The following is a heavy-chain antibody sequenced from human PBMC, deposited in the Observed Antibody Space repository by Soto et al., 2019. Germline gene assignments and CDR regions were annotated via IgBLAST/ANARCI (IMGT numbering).Heavy chain of an antibody. CDR2: INPNSGGT. CDR3: ARSGLLGYSSGWYVTDY. V-gene: IGHV1-2*04. CDR1: GYTFTGYY. Sequence: QVQLVQSGAEVKKPGASVKVSCKASGYTFTGYYMHWVRQAPGQGLEWMGWINPNSGGTNYAQKFQGWVTMTRDTSISTAYMELSRLRSDDTAVYYCARSGLLGYSSGWYVTDYWGQGTLVTVSS. D-gene: IGHD6-19*01. J-gene: IGHJ4*02.